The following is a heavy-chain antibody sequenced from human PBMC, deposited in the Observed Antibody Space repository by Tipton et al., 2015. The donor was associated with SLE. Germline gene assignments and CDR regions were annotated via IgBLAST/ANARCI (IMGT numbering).Heavy chain of an antibody. J-gene: IGHJ6*02. V-gene: IGHV4-59*12. CDR3: ARGGFREPDDFYYGMDV. Sequence: TLSLTCTISSGSISTYHWSWLRQPPGKGLEWIGYIHHSGSINYNPSLRSQVTISLDKSKNQFSLRLRSVTAADTAVYYCARGGFREPDDFYYGMDVWGQGTPVTVSS. CDR1: SGSISTYH. D-gene: IGHD3-10*01. CDR2: IHHSGSI.